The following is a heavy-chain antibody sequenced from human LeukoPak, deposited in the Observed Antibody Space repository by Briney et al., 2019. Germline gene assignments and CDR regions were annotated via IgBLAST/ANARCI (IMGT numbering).Heavy chain of an antibody. J-gene: IGHJ4*02. Sequence: SDTLSLTCAVYSGSFSGYYWSWIREPRGKGLEWIGEINHRRRTNYNPSLKSRVTISVDTSKNHFALKLSSVTAADTAVYYCARGGAITMVRGVKLPFDYWGQGTLVTVSS. V-gene: IGHV4-34*01. CDR3: ARGGAITMVRGVKLPFDY. CDR1: SGSFSGYY. D-gene: IGHD3-10*01. CDR2: INHRRRT.